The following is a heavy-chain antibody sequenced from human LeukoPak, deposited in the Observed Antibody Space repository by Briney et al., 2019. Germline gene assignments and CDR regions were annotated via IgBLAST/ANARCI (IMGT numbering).Heavy chain of an antibody. CDR1: AYTFTSND. CDR2: INPSGGST. V-gene: IGHV1-46*01. Sequence: EASVRVSCKASAYTFTSNDINWVRQAPGQGLEWMGIINPSGGSTTYAQKFQGRVTMTRDTSTSTVYMELSSLRSEDTAVYYCARASVEMATIRLRRSAFDIWGQGTMVTVSS. CDR3: ARASVEMATIRLRRSAFDI. J-gene: IGHJ3*02. D-gene: IGHD5-24*01.